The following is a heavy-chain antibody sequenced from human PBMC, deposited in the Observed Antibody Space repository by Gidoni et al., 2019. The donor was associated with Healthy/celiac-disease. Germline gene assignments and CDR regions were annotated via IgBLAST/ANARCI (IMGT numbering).Heavy chain of an antibody. D-gene: IGHD3-3*01. J-gene: IGHJ3*02. CDR1: GFTVSSNY. V-gene: IGHV3-66*01. Sequence: EVQLVESGGGLVQPGGSLRLSCAASGFTVSSNYMSWVRQAPGKGLEWVSVIYSGGSTYYADSVKGRFTISRDNSKNTLYLQMNSLRAEDTAVYYCARGITIFGVEGGDAFDIWGQGTMVTVSS. CDR2: IYSGGST. CDR3: ARGITIFGVEGGDAFDI.